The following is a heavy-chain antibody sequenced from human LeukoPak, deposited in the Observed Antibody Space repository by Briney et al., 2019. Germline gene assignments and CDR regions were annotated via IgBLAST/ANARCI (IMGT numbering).Heavy chain of an antibody. Sequence: PGGSLRLSCAASGFTFDDYAMHWVRQAPGKGLEWVSGISWNSGSIGYADSVKGRFTISKDNSRDSLSLQMNSLRAEDTAIYYCVKDLGGGGGSVFDHWGQGVLVTVSS. D-gene: IGHD3-16*01. CDR1: GFTFDDYA. CDR3: VKDLGGGGGSVFDH. J-gene: IGHJ4*02. V-gene: IGHV3-9*01. CDR2: ISWNSGSI.